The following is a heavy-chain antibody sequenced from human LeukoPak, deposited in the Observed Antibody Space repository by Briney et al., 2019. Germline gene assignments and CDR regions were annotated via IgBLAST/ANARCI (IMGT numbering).Heavy chain of an antibody. D-gene: IGHD3-22*01. CDR2: ITISGDGK. V-gene: IGHV3-23*01. Sequence: TGGSLRLSCAASGFTFSIYAMSWVRHAPGEGLGCVPSITISGDGKYYAEAVKGRFTISREDSENMLYLQMNSLSVEDTAVYFCAKDRPNYYGSNGHYYRRDGDYWGQGTLVTVSS. CDR1: GFTFSIYA. J-gene: IGHJ4*02. CDR3: AKDRPNYYGSNGHYYRRDGDY.